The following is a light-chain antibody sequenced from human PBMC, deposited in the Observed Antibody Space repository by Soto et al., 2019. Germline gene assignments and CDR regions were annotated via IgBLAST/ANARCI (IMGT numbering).Light chain of an antibody. CDR3: QQYDSSPLT. J-gene: IGKJ4*01. Sequence: EIVLTQSPGTLSLSPGERATLSCRASQSVSSSYLAWYQQKPGQAPKLLIYGASSRATGIPDRLSGGGSGADFTLTIRRLEPEDFAVYYCQQYDSSPLTFGGGTKVEIK. V-gene: IGKV3-20*01. CDR1: QSVSSSY. CDR2: GAS.